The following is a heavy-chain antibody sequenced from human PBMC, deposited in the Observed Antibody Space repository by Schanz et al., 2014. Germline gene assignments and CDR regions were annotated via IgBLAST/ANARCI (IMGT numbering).Heavy chain of an antibody. J-gene: IGHJ6*03. D-gene: IGHD6-19*01. V-gene: IGHV1-69*02. CDR1: RSTFSSYT. CDR2: FIPILDVG. CDR3: ARLGTGMAVAGSVIDSYYYYMDV. Sequence: QVQLVHSGAEVKKPGSSVKVSCKASRSTFSSYTISWVRQARGQGLEWVGRFIPILDVGNYAQQFQGRVTFTADKSTSTAYMELSSLRSEDTAVYYCARLGTGMAVAGSVIDSYYYYMDVWGEGTTVTVSS.